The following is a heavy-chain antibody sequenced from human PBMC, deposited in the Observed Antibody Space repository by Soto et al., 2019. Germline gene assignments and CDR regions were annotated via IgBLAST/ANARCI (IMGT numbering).Heavy chain of an antibody. Sequence: GGSLRLSCAASGFTFSSYAMHWVRQAPGKGLEYVSAISSNGGSTYYANSVKGRFTISRDNSKNTLYLQMGSLRAEDMALYFCARFYYYGSGSPFYYYMDVWGKGTTVTVSS. D-gene: IGHD3-10*01. CDR2: ISSNGGST. J-gene: IGHJ6*03. CDR3: ARFYYYGSGSPFYYYMDV. CDR1: GFTFSSYA. V-gene: IGHV3-64*01.